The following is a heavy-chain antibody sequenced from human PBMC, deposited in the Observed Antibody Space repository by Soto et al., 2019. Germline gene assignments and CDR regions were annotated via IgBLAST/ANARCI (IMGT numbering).Heavy chain of an antibody. CDR2: IIPIFGTA. CDR1: GGTFSSYA. J-gene: IGHJ3*02. Sequence: ASVKVSCKASGGTFSSYAISWVRQAPGQGLEWMGGIIPIFGTANYAQKFQGRVTITADESTSTAYMELSSLRSEDTAVYYCARDLRNYYYDSSGYFGDAFDIWGQGTMVTVSS. V-gene: IGHV1-69*13. CDR3: ARDLRNYYYDSSGYFGDAFDI. D-gene: IGHD3-22*01.